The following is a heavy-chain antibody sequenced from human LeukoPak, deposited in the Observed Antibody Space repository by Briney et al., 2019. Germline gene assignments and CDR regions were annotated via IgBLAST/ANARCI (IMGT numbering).Heavy chain of an antibody. V-gene: IGHV3-7*03. CDR1: GFMFSSNW. D-gene: IGHD5-24*01. Sequence: GGSLRLSCAASGFMFSSNWMGWVRLAPGKGLEWVANIKEDGTGTYYVDSVKGRFTISRDNAKNSLYLQMNSLRVEDTAVYYCAKEGRSLQTYWGQGTLVTVSS. J-gene: IGHJ4*02. CDR3: AKEGRSLQTY. CDR2: IKEDGTGT.